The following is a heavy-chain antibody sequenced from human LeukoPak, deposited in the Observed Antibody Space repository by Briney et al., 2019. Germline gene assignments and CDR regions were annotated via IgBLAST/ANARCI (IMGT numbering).Heavy chain of an antibody. V-gene: IGHV3-15*01. CDR2: IKSKTDGGTT. CDR1: GFTFSSYA. CDR3: TTDPPRDYDFWSGYW. D-gene: IGHD3-3*01. Sequence: GGSLRLSCAASGFTFSSYAMSWVRQAPGKGLEWVGRIKSKTDGGTTDYAAPVKGRFTISRDDSKNTLYLQMNSLKTEDTAVYYCTTDPPRDYDFWSGYWWGQGTLVTVSS. J-gene: IGHJ4*02.